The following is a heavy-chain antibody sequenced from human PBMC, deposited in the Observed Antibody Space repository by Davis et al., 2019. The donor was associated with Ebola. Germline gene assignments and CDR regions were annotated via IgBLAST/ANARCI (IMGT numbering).Heavy chain of an antibody. CDR3: AATAAGAPL. J-gene: IGHJ4*02. CDR1: GFTFSDYW. D-gene: IGHD6-13*01. Sequence: PGGSLRLSCAASGFTFSDYWMAWVRQAPGKGLEWVANIKPDGSEKFYVDSVKGRFTISRDNAKKSLYLQMNNLRAGDTAVYYCAATAAGAPLWGQGTLVTVSS. CDR2: IKPDGSEK. V-gene: IGHV3-7*03.